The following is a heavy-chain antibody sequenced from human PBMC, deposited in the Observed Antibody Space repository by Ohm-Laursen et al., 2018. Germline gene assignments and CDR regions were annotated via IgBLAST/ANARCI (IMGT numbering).Heavy chain of an antibody. V-gene: IGHV3-23*01. CDR1: GFTFSNYA. CDR2: INDSGGST. Sequence: GSLRLSCSASGFTFSNYAMYWVRQAPGKGLEWVSAINDSGGSTFYADSVKGRFTISRDNSKNMLYLQMNSLRAEGTAIYYCAKGSRTSGWPNWGQGTLVTVSS. CDR3: AKGSRTSGWPN. J-gene: IGHJ4*02. D-gene: IGHD6-19*01.